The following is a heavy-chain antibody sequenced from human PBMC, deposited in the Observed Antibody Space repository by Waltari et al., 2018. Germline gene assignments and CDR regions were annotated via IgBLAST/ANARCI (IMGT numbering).Heavy chain of an antibody. CDR1: GGSLSGTEYS. Sequence: QVQLRESGPGLLQSSQALFLTCTVSGGSLSGTEYSWSWVRQQPGEGLEWIGYIDDSGRTHFNPSLRSRVDMSIDTSKNQFSLRLDSVTAADTAVYFCARTFGGSGRYKFDYWGQGMLVTVSS. D-gene: IGHD3-10*01. CDR2: IDDSGRT. CDR3: ARTFGGSGRYKFDY. J-gene: IGHJ4*03. V-gene: IGHV4-30-4*01.